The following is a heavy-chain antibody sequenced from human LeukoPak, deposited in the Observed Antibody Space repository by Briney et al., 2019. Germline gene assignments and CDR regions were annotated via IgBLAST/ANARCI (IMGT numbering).Heavy chain of an antibody. CDR1: GFTLSSYS. V-gene: IGHV3-21*01. Sequence: GGSLRLSCAASGFTLSSYSMNWARQPPGKGLEWASYISSSSTHIYYADSVKGRFTISRDNARNSLYLQMNSLRAEDTAIYYCARSEHSSSSFDYWGQGTLVTVSS. D-gene: IGHD6-6*01. J-gene: IGHJ4*02. CDR2: ISSSSTHI. CDR3: ARSEHSSSSFDY.